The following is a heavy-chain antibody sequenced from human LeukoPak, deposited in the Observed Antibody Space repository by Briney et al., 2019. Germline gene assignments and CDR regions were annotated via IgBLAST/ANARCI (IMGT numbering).Heavy chain of an antibody. Sequence: PSETLSLTCTVSGGSISSYYWSWIRQPAGKGLEWIGRIYTSGSTNYNPSLKSRVTISVDTSKNQFSLKLSSVTAADTAVYYCARTASHFVRGVIRWFDPWGQGTLVTVSS. CDR2: IYTSGST. CDR3: ARTASHFVRGVIRWFDP. CDR1: GGSISSYY. J-gene: IGHJ5*02. D-gene: IGHD3-10*01. V-gene: IGHV4-4*07.